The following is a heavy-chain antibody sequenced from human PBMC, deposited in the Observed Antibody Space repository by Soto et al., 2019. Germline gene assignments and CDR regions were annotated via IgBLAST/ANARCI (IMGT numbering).Heavy chain of an antibody. J-gene: IGHJ4*02. Sequence: QVHLVQSGAEVKKPGDSVQVSCKASGYTFTSYGITWVRQAPGQGLEWMGWISAHNGNTDYAQKLQGRVIVTRDTSTSTAYMELRSLISDDTAVYYCARGRYGDYWGQGALVTVSS. CDR1: GYTFTSYG. CDR2: ISAHNGNT. CDR3: ARGRYGDY. V-gene: IGHV1-18*01. D-gene: IGHD1-1*01.